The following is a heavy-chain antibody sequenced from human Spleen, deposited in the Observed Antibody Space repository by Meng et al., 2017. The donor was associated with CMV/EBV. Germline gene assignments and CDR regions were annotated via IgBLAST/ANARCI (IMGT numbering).Heavy chain of an antibody. D-gene: IGHD1-20*01. CDR1: GYTLSSYS. CDR2: ISYDGSNK. J-gene: IGHJ5*02. V-gene: IGHV3-30-3*01. Sequence: CAASGYTLSSYSMPWVRQAPGKGLEWVAVISYDGSNKYYADSVKGRFTISRDNSKNTLYLQMNSLRAEDTAVYYCARDITGTGWFDPWGQGTLVTVSS. CDR3: ARDITGTGWFDP.